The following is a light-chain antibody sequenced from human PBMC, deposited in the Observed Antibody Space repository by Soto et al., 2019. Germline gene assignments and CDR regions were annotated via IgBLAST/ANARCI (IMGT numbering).Light chain of an antibody. CDR1: SSNIGAGYD. J-gene: IGLJ1*01. Sequence: QLVLTQPPSVSGAPGQRATISCTGSSSNIGAGYDVHWYQQLPGTAPKLLIYGNSNRPSGVPDRFSGSKSGTSASLAITGLQAEDEADYYCQSYDSSLRGVFGTGTKLTVL. V-gene: IGLV1-40*01. CDR2: GNS. CDR3: QSYDSSLRGV.